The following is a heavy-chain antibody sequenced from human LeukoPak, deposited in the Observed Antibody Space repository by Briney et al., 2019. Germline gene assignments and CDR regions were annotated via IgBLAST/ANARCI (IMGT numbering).Heavy chain of an antibody. CDR2: ISYDGSNK. CDR1: GFTFSSYG. J-gene: IGHJ4*02. V-gene: IGHV3-30*03. Sequence: GGSLRLSCAASGFTFSSYGMHWVRQAPGKGLEWVAVISYDGSNKYYADSVKGRFTISRDNSKNTLYLQMNSLRAEDTAVYYCARGLRIVGATYPYYFDYWGQGTLVTVSS. CDR3: ARGLRIVGATYPYYFDY. D-gene: IGHD1-26*01.